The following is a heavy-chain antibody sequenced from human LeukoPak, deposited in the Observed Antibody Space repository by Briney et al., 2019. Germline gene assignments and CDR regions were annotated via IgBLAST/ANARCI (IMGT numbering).Heavy chain of an antibody. D-gene: IGHD3-16*01. J-gene: IGHJ3*02. Sequence: PSETLSLTCGVSGYSINSGYSWAWIRQPPGKGLEWIGSINHGWSTTYNPSLKSRVTISRDTSKNLFPLKLSSVTAADTAVYYCARFDFVWGDHGMDAFDIWGQGTMVTVSS. CDR3: ARFDFVWGDHGMDAFDI. V-gene: IGHV4-38-2*01. CDR1: GYSINSGYS. CDR2: INHGWST.